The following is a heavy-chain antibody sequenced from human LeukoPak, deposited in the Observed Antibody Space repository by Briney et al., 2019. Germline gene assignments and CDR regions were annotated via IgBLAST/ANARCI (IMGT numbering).Heavy chain of an antibody. J-gene: IGHJ4*02. CDR1: GFTFSSYA. CDR3: ARLGPGRYDSSGYEDY. V-gene: IGHV3-30-3*01. D-gene: IGHD3-22*01. CDR2: ISYDGSNK. Sequence: GGSLRHSCAASGFTFSSYAMHWVRQAPGKGLEWVAVISYDGSNKYYADSVKGRFTISRDNSKNTLYLQMNSLRAEDTAVYYCARLGPGRYDSSGYEDYWGQGTLVTVSS.